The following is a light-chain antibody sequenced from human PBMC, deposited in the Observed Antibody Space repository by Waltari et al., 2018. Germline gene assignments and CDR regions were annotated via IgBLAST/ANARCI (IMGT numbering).Light chain of an antibody. J-gene: IGLJ1*01. CDR3: AAWDDSLNGYV. V-gene: IGLV1-44*01. CDR2: STD. Sequence: QPALTQPPSASGTPGQRVTISCSGSSCNIGRNAVNFYQQLPGSAPRLLIYSTDQRPSGVPGRFSGSKPGTSASLAISGLHSEDEADYYCAAWDDSLNGYVLGTGTKVTVL. CDR1: SCNIGRNA.